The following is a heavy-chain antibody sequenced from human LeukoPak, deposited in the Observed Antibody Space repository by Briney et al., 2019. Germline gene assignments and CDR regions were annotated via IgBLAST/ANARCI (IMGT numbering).Heavy chain of an antibody. CDR1: GGSFSGYY. V-gene: IGHV4-34*01. CDR3: ARAPTREDYFDY. Sequence: SETLSLTCAVYGGSFSGYYWSWIRQPPGKGLEWIGEINHSGSTNYNPSLKSRVTISVDTSKNQFSLKLSSVTAADMAVYYCARAPTREDYFDYWGQGTLVTVSS. CDR2: INHSGST. J-gene: IGHJ4*02.